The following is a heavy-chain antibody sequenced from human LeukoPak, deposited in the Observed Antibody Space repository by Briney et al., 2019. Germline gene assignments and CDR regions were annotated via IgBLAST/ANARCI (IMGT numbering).Heavy chain of an antibody. D-gene: IGHD6-13*01. CDR3: AKEPGYSSSWFDY. CDR1: GFTFDDYA. Sequence: GGSLRLSCAASGFTFDDYAMHWVRQAPGKGLEWVAFIRYDGSNKYYADSVKGRFTISRDNSKNTLYLQMNSLRAEDTAVYYCAKEPGYSSSWFDYWGQGTLVTVSS. J-gene: IGHJ4*02. CDR2: IRYDGSNK. V-gene: IGHV3-30*02.